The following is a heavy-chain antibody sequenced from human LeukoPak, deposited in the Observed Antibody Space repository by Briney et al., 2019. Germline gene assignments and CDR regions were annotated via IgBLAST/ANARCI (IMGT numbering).Heavy chain of an antibody. D-gene: IGHD3/OR15-3a*01. CDR1: GASISSHY. Sequence: KPSETLSLTCAVSGASISSHYWSWIRQPPGKGLEWVGYTSGSISDNPSLKSRVAVSVDPSQNQVSMSRTSVTAADTAVYYCARVLAIFGLDTTDFYMDVGGKGTTVTVSS. J-gene: IGHJ6*03. V-gene: IGHV4-59*11. CDR3: ARVLAIFGLDTTDFYMDV. CDR2: TSGSI.